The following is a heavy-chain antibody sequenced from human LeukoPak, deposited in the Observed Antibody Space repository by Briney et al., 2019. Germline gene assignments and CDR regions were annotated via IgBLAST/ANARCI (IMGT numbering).Heavy chain of an antibody. Sequence: GGSLRLSCAASGFTFSSYSMNWVRQAPGKGLEWVSSISSSSSYIYYADSVKGRFTISRDNAKNSLYLQMNSLRAEDTAVHYCARDLTGWGAFDIWGQGTMVTVSS. V-gene: IGHV3-21*01. CDR1: GFTFSSYS. CDR3: ARDLTGWGAFDI. D-gene: IGHD3-9*01. J-gene: IGHJ3*02. CDR2: ISSSSSYI.